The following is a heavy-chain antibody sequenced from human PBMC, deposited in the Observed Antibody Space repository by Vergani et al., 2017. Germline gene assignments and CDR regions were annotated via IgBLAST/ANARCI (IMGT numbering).Heavy chain of an antibody. CDR1: GYTFTSYG. D-gene: IGHD7-27*01. J-gene: IGHJ4*02. CDR3: ARDPARNWGENPGPFDY. CDR2: ISAYNGNT. V-gene: IGHV1-18*01. Sequence: QVQLVQSGAEVKKPGASVKVSCKASGYTFTSYGISWVRQAPGQGLEWMGWISAYNGNTNYAQKLQGRFPMTTDTSTSTAYMELRSLRSDDTAVYYCARDPARNWGENPGPFDYWGQGTLVTVSS.